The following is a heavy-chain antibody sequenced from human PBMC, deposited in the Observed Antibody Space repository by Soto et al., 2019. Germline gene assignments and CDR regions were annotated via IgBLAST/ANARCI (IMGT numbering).Heavy chain of an antibody. D-gene: IGHD3-16*01. CDR2: IYSSGST. V-gene: IGHV4-30-4*01. CDR1: GDSISSGNKY. Sequence: SETLSLTCTVSGDSISSGNKYWSWIRQPPGKGLEWIGYIYSSGSTYYNPSLKSRLSISLHTSDNQFSLKFDSVTDADSAVYYCARVPSPFDYYYAMDVWGHGTTVTAP. CDR3: ARVPSPFDYYYAMDV. J-gene: IGHJ6*02.